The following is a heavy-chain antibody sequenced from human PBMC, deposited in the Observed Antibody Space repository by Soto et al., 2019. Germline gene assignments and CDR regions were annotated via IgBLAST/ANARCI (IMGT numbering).Heavy chain of an antibody. CDR1: GGTFSSYA. V-gene: IGHV1-69*13. Sequence: SLRSSCRASGGTFSSYALRRVRQAPGQGLEWMGGIIPIFGTANYAQKFQGRVTITADESTSTAYMELSSLRSEDTAVYYCAPAVSRSVCVFDAFDIWGQGTMVTVSS. CDR3: APAVSRSVCVFDAFDI. J-gene: IGHJ3*02. CDR2: IIPIFGTA. D-gene: IGHD2-15*01.